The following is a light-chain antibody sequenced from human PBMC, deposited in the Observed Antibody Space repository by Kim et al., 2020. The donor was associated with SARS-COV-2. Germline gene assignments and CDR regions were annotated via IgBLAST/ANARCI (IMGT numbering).Light chain of an antibody. J-gene: IGLJ3*02. CDR3: QAWDSSTKGV. Sequence: VSPGQTAAITCSGDKMGDKYVCWYQQKPGQSPVLVIYQDTKRPSGIPERFSGSNSGNTATLTISGTQAMDEADYYCQAWDSSTKGVFGGGTQLTVL. CDR1: KMGDKY. V-gene: IGLV3-1*01. CDR2: QDT.